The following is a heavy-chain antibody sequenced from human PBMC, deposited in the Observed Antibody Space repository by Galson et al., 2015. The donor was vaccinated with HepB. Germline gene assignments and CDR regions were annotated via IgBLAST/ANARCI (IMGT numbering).Heavy chain of an antibody. J-gene: IGHJ4*02. Sequence: SLRLSCAASGFTFSKSVMTWVRQAPGKGLEWVTIISYDGTSKYYADSVRGRFTISRDNFKNTLYLEMNSLGVEDTAVYYCAKDRLFIEWPPRGAFTYWGQGILVTVSS. CDR2: ISYDGTSK. V-gene: IGHV3-30*18. D-gene: IGHD3-3*01. CDR1: GFTFSKSV. CDR3: AKDRLFIEWPPRGAFTY.